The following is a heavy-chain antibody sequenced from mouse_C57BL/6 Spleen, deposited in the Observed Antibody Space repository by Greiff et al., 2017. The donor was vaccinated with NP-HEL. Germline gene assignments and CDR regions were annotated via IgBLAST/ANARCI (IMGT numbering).Heavy chain of an antibody. V-gene: IGHV1-39*01. J-gene: IGHJ2*01. CDR2: INPNYGTT. D-gene: IGHD2-4*01. Sequence: VQLKQSGPELVKPGASVKISCKASGYSFTDYYMNWVKQSNGKSLEWIGVINPNYGTTSYNQKFKGKATLTADQSSSTAYMQLNSLTSEDSAVYYCAAGLDYGYFDYWGQGTTLTVSS. CDR3: AAGLDYGYFDY. CDR1: GYSFTDYY.